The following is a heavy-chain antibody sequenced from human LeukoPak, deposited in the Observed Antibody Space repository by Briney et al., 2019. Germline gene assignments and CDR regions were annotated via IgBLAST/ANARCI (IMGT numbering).Heavy chain of an antibody. D-gene: IGHD4-17*01. Sequence: GGSLRLSCAASGFTFDDYAMHWVRQAPGKGLEGVSGISWNSGSIGYADSVKGRFTISRDNAKNSLYLQMNSLRAEDTALYYCAKSHYGDYARWYFDYWGQGTLVTVSS. CDR3: AKSHYGDYARWYFDY. CDR1: GFTFDDYA. J-gene: IGHJ4*02. V-gene: IGHV3-9*01. CDR2: ISWNSGSI.